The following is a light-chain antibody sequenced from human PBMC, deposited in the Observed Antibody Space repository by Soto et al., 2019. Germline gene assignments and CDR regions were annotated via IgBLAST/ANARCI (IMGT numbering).Light chain of an antibody. V-gene: IGKV3-15*01. J-gene: IGKJ4*01. CDR3: QQYNNWPLT. CDR2: VAS. CDR1: QSVSNK. Sequence: EIVMTQSPATLSVSPGERATLSCTASQSVSNKLAWYQQQPGQAPRLLIYVASIRATGVPARFSGSGSGTEFTLTISSLQSEDFAVYYCQQYNNWPLTFGGGTKVEIK.